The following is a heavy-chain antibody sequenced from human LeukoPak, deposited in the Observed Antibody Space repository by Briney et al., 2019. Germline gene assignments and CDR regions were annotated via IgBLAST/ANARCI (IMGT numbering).Heavy chain of an antibody. D-gene: IGHD6-13*01. CDR2: INPNSGGT. CDR3: ARAYSPTSWGLAAADYYYMDV. J-gene: IGHJ6*03. Sequence: ASVKVSCKASGYTFTGYNIHWVRQAPGQGLEWMGWINPNSGGTNYAQKFQGRVTMTRDTSISTAYMELNRLTSDDTAVYYCARAYSPTSWGLAAADYYYMDVWGKGTTVTVSS. CDR1: GYTFTGYN. V-gene: IGHV1-2*02.